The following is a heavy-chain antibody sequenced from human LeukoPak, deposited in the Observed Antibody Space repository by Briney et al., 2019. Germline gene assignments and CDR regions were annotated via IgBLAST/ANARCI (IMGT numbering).Heavy chain of an antibody. V-gene: IGHV3-74*01. CDR3: AKDADTATFDY. J-gene: IGHJ4*02. D-gene: IGHD5-18*01. Sequence: PGGSLRLSCAPSGFTFSSYWMHWVRQAPGKGLVWVSRINTDGSTITYADSVKGRFTISRDNAKNTLYLQMNSLRAEDTAVYYCAKDADTATFDYWGQGTLVTVSS. CDR2: INTDGSTI. CDR1: GFTFSSYW.